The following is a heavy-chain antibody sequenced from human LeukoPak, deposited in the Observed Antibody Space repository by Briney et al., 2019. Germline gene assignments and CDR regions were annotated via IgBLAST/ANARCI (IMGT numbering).Heavy chain of an antibody. Sequence: ASVKVSCKASGYTFTSYGISWVQQAPGQGLEWMGRINPNSGGTNYAQKFQGRVTMTRDTSISTAYMELSRLRSDDTAVYYCARDDGKRQPKIPWNYYYGMDVWGQGTTVTVSS. V-gene: IGHV1-2*06. D-gene: IGHD2-21*01. J-gene: IGHJ6*02. CDR1: GYTFTSYG. CDR3: ARDDGKRQPKIPWNYYYGMDV. CDR2: INPNSGGT.